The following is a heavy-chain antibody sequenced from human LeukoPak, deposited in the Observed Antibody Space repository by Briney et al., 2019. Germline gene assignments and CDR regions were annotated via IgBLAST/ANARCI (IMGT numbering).Heavy chain of an antibody. Sequence: ASVKVSCKASGYSFTSYGISWVRQAPGQGLEWMGWISAGNGNTKYSQEFQGRVTVSRNTDISTAYMELNSLGSDDTAVYYCARFGGGATKDDRLDYWGQGTLVTVSS. D-gene: IGHD3-16*01. J-gene: IGHJ4*02. CDR1: GYSFTSYG. CDR2: ISAGNGNT. CDR3: ARFGGGATKDDRLDY. V-gene: IGHV1-18*04.